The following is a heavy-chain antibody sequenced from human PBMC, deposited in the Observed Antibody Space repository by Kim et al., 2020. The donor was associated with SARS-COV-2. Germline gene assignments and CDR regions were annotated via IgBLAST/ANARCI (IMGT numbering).Heavy chain of an antibody. CDR3: ARVSITMIVVVIIPYYYYGMGV. Sequence: SETLSLTCAVYGGSFSGYYWSWIRQPPGKGLEWIGEINHSGSTNYNPSLKSRVTISVDTSKNQFSLKLSSVTAADTAVYYCARVSITMIVVVIIPYYYYGMGVWGQGTTVTVSS. D-gene: IGHD3-22*01. V-gene: IGHV4-34*01. CDR2: INHSGST. CDR1: GGSFSGYY. J-gene: IGHJ6*02.